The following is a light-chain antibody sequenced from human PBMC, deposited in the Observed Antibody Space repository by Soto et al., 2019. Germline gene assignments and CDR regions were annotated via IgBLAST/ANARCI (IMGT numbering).Light chain of an antibody. V-gene: IGKV3-20*01. CDR3: QYGRSPLFT. CDR2: GAS. J-gene: IGKJ3*01. CDR1: QSVSSSN. Sequence: EIVLTRSPGTLSLSPGERATLSCRASQSVSSSNLAWYQQTPGQAPRLLIYGASSRATGIPDRFSGSGSGTDFTLTISRLEPEDFAVYYCQYGRSPLFTFGPGTTVDIK.